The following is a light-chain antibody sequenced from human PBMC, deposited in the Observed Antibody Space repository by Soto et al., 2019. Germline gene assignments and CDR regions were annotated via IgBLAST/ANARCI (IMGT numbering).Light chain of an antibody. CDR2: EVS. CDR3: SSYISSSTSVV. Sequence: QSVLTQPASVSGSPGQSITISCTGTSSDVDGYKYVSWYQQHPGKAPKLMIYEVSNRPSGVSIRFSGSKSGNTATLTISGLQAGDEADYYCSSYISSSTSVVFGGGTKLTVL. V-gene: IGLV2-14*01. CDR1: SSDVDGYKY. J-gene: IGLJ2*01.